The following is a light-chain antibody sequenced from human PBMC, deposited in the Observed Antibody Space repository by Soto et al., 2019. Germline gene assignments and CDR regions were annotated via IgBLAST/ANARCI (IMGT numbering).Light chain of an antibody. CDR2: VNSDGSH. V-gene: IGLV4-69*02. CDR3: QTWGAGIVV. Sequence: QLVLTQSPSASASLGASVKLTCTLSSGHSTYAIAWLRRQPEKGPRFLMKVNSDGSHSKGVGIPDRFSGSSSGAERSLTISSLQSEDEADYYCQTWGAGIVVFGGGTKVTVL. J-gene: IGLJ2*01. CDR1: SGHSTYA.